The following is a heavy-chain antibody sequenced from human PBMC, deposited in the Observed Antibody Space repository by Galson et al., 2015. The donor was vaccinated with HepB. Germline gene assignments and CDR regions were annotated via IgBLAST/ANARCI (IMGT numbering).Heavy chain of an antibody. CDR3: ATSITFGGVIVKGAFDI. Sequence: QSGAEVKKPGESLKISCKGSGYRFTSYWIGWVRQMPGKGLEWMGIIYPGDSDTRYSPSFQGQVTVSADKSISTAYLQWSSLKASDTAMYYCATSITFGGVIVKGAFDIWGQGTMVTVSS. CDR2: IYPGDSDT. CDR1: GYRFTSYW. D-gene: IGHD3-16*02. V-gene: IGHV5-51*03. J-gene: IGHJ3*02.